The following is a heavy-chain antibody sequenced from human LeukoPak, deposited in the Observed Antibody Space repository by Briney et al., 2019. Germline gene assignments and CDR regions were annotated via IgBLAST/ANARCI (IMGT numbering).Heavy chain of an antibody. Sequence: GGSLRLSCAASGFTLSSYAMHWVRQAPGKGLEWVAVISYDGSNKYYADSVKGRFTISRDNSKNTLYLQMNSLRAEDTAVYYCARDQIAAALFDYWGQGTLVTVSS. CDR2: ISYDGSNK. J-gene: IGHJ4*02. CDR1: GFTLSSYA. V-gene: IGHV3-30*04. D-gene: IGHD6-13*01. CDR3: ARDQIAAALFDY.